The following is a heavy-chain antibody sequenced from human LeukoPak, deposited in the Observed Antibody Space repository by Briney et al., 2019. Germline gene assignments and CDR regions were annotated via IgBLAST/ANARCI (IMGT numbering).Heavy chain of an antibody. CDR3: ARALFGNDRVSFTEFDF. V-gene: IGHV1-18*04. J-gene: IGHJ4*02. CDR1: GYTFTSYY. CDR2: IRTYNAET. Sequence: GASVKVSCKASGYTFTSYYMHWVRQAPGQGLEWMGWIRTYNAETHYAEKLQGRVTMTTDTSTSTAYMELRSLTSDDTAVYYCARALFGNDRVSFTEFDFWGQGTLVTVSS. D-gene: IGHD1-1*01.